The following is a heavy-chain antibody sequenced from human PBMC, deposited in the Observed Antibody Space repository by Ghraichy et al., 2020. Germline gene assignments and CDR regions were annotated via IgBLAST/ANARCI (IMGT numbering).Heavy chain of an antibody. V-gene: IGHV3-48*03. D-gene: IGHD1-7*01. CDR1: GFTFSSYE. CDR2: ISSSGSTI. Sequence: GGSLRLSCAASGFTFSSYEMNWVRQAPGKGLEWVSYISSSGSTIYYADSVKGRFTISRDNTKNSLYLQMNSLRAEDTAVYYCARALTGTTTYWGQGTLVTVSS. CDR3: ARALTGTTTY. J-gene: IGHJ4*02.